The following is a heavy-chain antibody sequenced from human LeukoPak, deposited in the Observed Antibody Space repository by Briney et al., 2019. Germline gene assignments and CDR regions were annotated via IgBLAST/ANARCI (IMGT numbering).Heavy chain of an antibody. D-gene: IGHD3-22*01. J-gene: IGHJ4*02. Sequence: ASVKVSCKASGYTSTSYFMHWVRQAPGQGLEWMGIINPSGGSTNYAQKFQGRVTMTRDTSTSTVYMELSSLRSEDTAVYYCARAGYDSIGYYSYWGQGTLVTVSS. CDR2: INPSGGST. V-gene: IGHV1-46*01. CDR3: ARAGYDSIGYYSY. CDR1: GYTSTSYF.